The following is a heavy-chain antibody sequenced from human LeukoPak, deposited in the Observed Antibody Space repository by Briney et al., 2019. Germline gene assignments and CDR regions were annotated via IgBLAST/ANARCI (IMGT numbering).Heavy chain of an antibody. CDR1: GFTLSDKY. J-gene: IGHJ4*02. D-gene: IGHD2-15*01. CDR3: ARGFCGGGTCYSVDY. Sequence: QPAGSLRLTCAVSGFTLSDKYMECVSHAPRKGMGWVGRTRNKPQNDATEYAASVKGRLTISRDGSKDSLYLQMNSLQSDDTAVYYCARGFCGGGTCYSVDYWSQGALVTVSS. V-gene: IGHV3-72*01. CDR2: TRNKPQNDAT.